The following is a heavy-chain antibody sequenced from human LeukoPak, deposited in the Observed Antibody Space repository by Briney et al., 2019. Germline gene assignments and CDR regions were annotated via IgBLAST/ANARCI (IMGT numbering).Heavy chain of an antibody. CDR3: ARDSSDAYNPEPGY. V-gene: IGHV3-30-3*01. CDR1: GFTFRDYA. D-gene: IGHD5-24*01. Sequence: GRSLRLSCTASGFTFRDYAMHWVRQAPGKGLEWVALISYEGSNKYYADSVKGRFTISRDNSKNTLYLEVNSLRAEDTAVYYCARDSSDAYNPEPGYWGQGTLVTVSS. CDR2: ISYEGSNK. J-gene: IGHJ4*02.